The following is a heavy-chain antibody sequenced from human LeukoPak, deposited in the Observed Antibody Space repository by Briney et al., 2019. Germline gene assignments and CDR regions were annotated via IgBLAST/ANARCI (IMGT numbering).Heavy chain of an antibody. D-gene: IGHD4-23*01. CDR3: ARVAYGGNSFPFDY. Sequence: SETLSLTCTVSGGSISSYYWSWIRQPPGKGLEWIGYIYYSGSTNYNPSLKSRVTISVDTSKNRFSLKLSSVTAADTAVYYCARVAYGGNSFPFDYWGQGTLVTVSS. V-gene: IGHV4-59*01. J-gene: IGHJ4*02. CDR2: IYYSGST. CDR1: GGSISSYY.